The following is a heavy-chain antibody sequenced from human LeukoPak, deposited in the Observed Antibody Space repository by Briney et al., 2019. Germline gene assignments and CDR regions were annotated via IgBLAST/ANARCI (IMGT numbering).Heavy chain of an antibody. CDR2: VYHSGSI. J-gene: IGHJ6*03. CDR1: GDSLVSGHY. Sequence: SETLSLTCTVSGDSLVSGHYWGWIRPPPGQGLEWVGSVYHSGSIYYNPSLKSRVIMSVDTSKNQFSLKLSSVTAADTAVYYCARLTKNDSGSFRFGKKKRGYMDVWGKGTTVTISS. V-gene: IGHV4-38-2*02. CDR3: ARLTKNDSGSFRFGKKKRGYMDV. D-gene: IGHD3-10*01.